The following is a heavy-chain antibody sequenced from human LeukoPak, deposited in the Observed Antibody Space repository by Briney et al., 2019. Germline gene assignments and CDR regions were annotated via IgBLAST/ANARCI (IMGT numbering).Heavy chain of an antibody. CDR3: ARGEYGNQRSNNWFDP. J-gene: IGHJ5*02. Sequence: SETLFLTCAVYGESFNAYFWTWIRQPPGKGLEWIGEISHRGSTNYNPSLKSRVTISIDTSKNQFSLKVPSVTAADTAVYFCARGEYGNQRSNNWFDPWGQGTLVTVSS. CDR2: ISHRGST. D-gene: IGHD4-17*01. CDR1: GESFNAYF. V-gene: IGHV4-34*01.